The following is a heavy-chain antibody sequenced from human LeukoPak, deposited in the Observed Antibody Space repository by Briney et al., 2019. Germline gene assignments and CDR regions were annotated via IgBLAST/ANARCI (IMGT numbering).Heavy chain of an antibody. CDR3: ARVGTSITMIVGRVNWFDP. J-gene: IGHJ5*02. D-gene: IGHD3-22*01. Sequence: AASVKVSCKASGGTFSSYAISWVRQAPGQGLEWMGWISAYNGNTNYAQKLQGRVTMTTDTSTSTAYMELRSLRSDDTAVYYCARVGTSITMIVGRVNWFDPWGQGTLVTVSS. V-gene: IGHV1-18*01. CDR2: ISAYNGNT. CDR1: GGTFSSYA.